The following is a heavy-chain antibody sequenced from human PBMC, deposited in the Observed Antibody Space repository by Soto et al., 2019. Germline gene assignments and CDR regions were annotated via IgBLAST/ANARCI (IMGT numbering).Heavy chain of an antibody. CDR3: ARVRGPWYSGSYRYDY. D-gene: IGHD1-26*01. CDR1: GYTFTSYD. Sequence: QVQLVQSGAEVKKPGASVKVSCKASGYTFTSYDINWVRQATGQGLEWMGWMNPNSGNTGYAQKVQGRVTMTRNTSISTAYMELSSLRSEDTAVYYCARVRGPWYSGSYRYDYWGQGTLVTVSS. CDR2: MNPNSGNT. V-gene: IGHV1-8*01. J-gene: IGHJ4*02.